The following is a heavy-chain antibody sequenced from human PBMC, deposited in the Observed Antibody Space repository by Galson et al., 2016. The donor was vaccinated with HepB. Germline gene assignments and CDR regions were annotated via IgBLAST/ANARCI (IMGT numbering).Heavy chain of an antibody. CDR3: ARSGRDAIGPESSAYRFDY. Sequence: SVKVSCKASGDIFSNYAFSWVRQAPGQGLEWVGRVSPLLGSANYAQRFQGRVTITADESTSTAYMELNSLTYDDSAVYYCARSGRDAIGPESSAYRFDYWGQGTLITVSS. CDR1: GDIFSNYA. CDR2: VSPLLGSA. V-gene: IGHV1-69*11. D-gene: IGHD3-22*01. J-gene: IGHJ4*02.